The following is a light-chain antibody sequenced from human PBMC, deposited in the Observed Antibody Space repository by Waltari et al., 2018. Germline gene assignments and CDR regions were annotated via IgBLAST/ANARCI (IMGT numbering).Light chain of an antibody. V-gene: IGLV3-19*01. CDR2: GKS. Sequence: SSELTQDPAVSEALGPAARITCQGDSLRTYYASWYQQKPGQAPVLVIYGKSNRPSGLPDRFSGSSSGNTASLTISGAQAEDESDYYCASRDSSGNHAVFGGGTKLTVL. CDR1: SLRTYY. CDR3: ASRDSSGNHAV. J-gene: IGLJ2*01.